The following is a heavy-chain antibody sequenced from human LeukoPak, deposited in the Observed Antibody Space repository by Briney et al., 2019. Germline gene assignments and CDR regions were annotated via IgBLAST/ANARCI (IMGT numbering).Heavy chain of an antibody. CDR2: IIPIFGTA. D-gene: IGHD2-2*01. Sequence: ASVKVSCKASGGTFSSYAISWVRQAPGQGLEWMGGIIPIFGTANYAQKFQGRVTITADESTSTAYMELSSLRSEDTAVYYCARAPPSCSSTSCYWIFDYWGQGTLVTVSS. CDR1: GGTFSSYA. CDR3: ARAPPSCSSTSCYWIFDY. J-gene: IGHJ4*02. V-gene: IGHV1-69*13.